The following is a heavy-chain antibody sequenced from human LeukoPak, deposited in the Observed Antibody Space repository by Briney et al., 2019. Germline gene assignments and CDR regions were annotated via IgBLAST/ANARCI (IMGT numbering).Heavy chain of an antibody. D-gene: IGHD6-19*01. CDR2: ISVYNGHT. J-gene: IGHJ3*01. CDR3: ARWRSSGLGGDFDL. V-gene: IGHV1-18*01. Sequence: GASVKVSCKASGYIFTSKGIAWVRQAPGQGLEWMGWISVYNGHTSNARKVQGRVTMTRDTSTTTAYMELRSLRSDGTAVYYCARWRSSGLGGDFDLWGQGTAVTVSS. CDR1: GYIFTSKG.